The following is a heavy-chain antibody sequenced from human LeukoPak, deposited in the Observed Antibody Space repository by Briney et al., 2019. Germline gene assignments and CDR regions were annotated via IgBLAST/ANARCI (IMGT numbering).Heavy chain of an antibody. D-gene: IGHD2-2*01. CDR2: IYYSGST. Sequence: SETLSLTCTVSGGSINSGDYYWGWIRQPPGKGLEWIGGIYYSGSTYYNPSLKSRVTTSVDTSKNQFSLKLSSVTAADTAVYYCASPIVVVPAASHDAFDIWGQGTMVTVSS. V-gene: IGHV4-39*01. CDR1: GGSINSGDYY. CDR3: ASPIVVVPAASHDAFDI. J-gene: IGHJ3*02.